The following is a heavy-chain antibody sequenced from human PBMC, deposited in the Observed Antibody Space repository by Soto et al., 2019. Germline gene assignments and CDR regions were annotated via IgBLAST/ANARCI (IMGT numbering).Heavy chain of an antibody. CDR3: ARDPPSCSGGSCYSGGMDV. D-gene: IGHD2-15*01. Sequence: QVQLVQSGAEVKKPGSSVKVSCKASGGTFSSYAISWVRQAPGQGLEWMGGIIPIFGTANYAQKFQGRVTITADESTSTAYMELSSLRSEDTAVYYCARDPPSCSGGSCYSGGMDVWGQGTTVTVS. J-gene: IGHJ6*02. V-gene: IGHV1-69*01. CDR2: IIPIFGTA. CDR1: GGTFSSYA.